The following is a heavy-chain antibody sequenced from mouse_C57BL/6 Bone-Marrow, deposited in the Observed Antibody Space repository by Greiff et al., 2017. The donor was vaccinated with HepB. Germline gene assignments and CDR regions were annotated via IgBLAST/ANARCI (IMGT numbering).Heavy chain of an antibody. V-gene: IGHV1-69*01. CDR2: IDPSDSYT. CDR3: ARIDYYGSSYFWYFDV. J-gene: IGHJ1*03. CDR1: GYTFTSYW. Sequence: QVQLKQPGAELVMPGASVKLSCKASGYTFTSYWMHWVKQRPGQGLEWIGEIDPSDSYTNYNQKFKGKSTLTVDKSSSTAYMQLSSLTSEDSAVYYCARIDYYGSSYFWYFDVWGTGTTVTVSS. D-gene: IGHD1-1*01.